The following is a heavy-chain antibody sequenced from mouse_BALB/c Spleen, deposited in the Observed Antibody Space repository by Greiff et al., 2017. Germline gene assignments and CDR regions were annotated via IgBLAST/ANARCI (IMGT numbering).Heavy chain of an antibody. CDR3: ARGGVVRLRGFDY. CDR2: ISSGGSS. J-gene: IGHJ2*01. V-gene: IGHV5-6-5*01. D-gene: IGHD1-2*01. Sequence: EVQRVESGGGLVRPGGSLKLSCAAFGFTFSSYAMSWVRQTPEKGLEWVASISSGGSSYYPDSVKGRFTISRDNARNILYLQMSSLRSEDTAMYYCARGGVVRLRGFDYWGQGTTLTVSS. CDR1: GFTFSSYA.